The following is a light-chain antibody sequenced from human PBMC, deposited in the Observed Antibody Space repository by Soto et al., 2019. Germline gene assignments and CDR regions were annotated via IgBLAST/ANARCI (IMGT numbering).Light chain of an antibody. J-gene: IGLJ2*01. V-gene: IGLV1-44*01. CDR2: ASD. CDR3: SAWDDSRNGPV. Sequence: QSVLTQPPSASGTPGQRVSISCSGGGSNIGSNPVNWYQQLPGTAPKPLIYASDQRPSGVPDRFSGSKSGTSASPALSGLQYEDEADYYCSAWDDSRNGPVFGGGTQLTVL. CDR1: GSNIGSNP.